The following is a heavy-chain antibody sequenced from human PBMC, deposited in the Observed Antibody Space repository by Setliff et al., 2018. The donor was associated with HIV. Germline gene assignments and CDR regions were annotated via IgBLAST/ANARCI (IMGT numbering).Heavy chain of an antibody. CDR1: GGSITSGNYF. V-gene: IGHV4-61*09. D-gene: IGHD3-16*02. J-gene: IGHJ3*02. CDR2: MYTDGST. CDR3: ARESLNLGELSSNPDASDI. Sequence: PSETLSLTCTVSGGSITSGNYFWSWIRQPAGKGLEWIGHMYTDGSTNYNPSFKSRVTISADTSKNQFSLELSSVTAADTAVYYCARESLNLGELSSNPDASDIWGQGTMVTVSS.